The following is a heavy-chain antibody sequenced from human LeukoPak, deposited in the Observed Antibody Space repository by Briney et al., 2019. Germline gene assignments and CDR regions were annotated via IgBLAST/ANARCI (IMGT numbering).Heavy chain of an antibody. CDR2: IGTAGDT. V-gene: IGHV3-13*01. CDR1: GFTFSSYD. J-gene: IGHJ4*02. CDR3: ARERIGYGFDY. D-gene: IGHD2-15*01. Sequence: GGSLRLSCAASGFTFSSYDMHWVHQATGKGLEWVSAIGTAGDTYYPGSVKGRFTISRENAKNSLYLQMNSLRAGDTAVYYCARERIGYGFDYWGQGTLVTVSS.